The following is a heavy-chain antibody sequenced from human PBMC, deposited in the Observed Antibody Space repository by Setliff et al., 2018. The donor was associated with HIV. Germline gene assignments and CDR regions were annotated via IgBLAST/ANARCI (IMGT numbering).Heavy chain of an antibody. D-gene: IGHD3-10*01. CDR1: GGSISSYY. V-gene: IGHV4-59*01. J-gene: IGHJ4*02. Sequence: SETLSLTCTVSGGSISSYYWSWIRQPPGKGLEWIGYIYYSGSTNYNPSLKSRVTISVDTSKNQFSLKLSSVTAADTAVYYCARLYGSGSYQVDYWGQGTLVTVSS. CDR2: IYYSGST. CDR3: ARLYGSGSYQVDY.